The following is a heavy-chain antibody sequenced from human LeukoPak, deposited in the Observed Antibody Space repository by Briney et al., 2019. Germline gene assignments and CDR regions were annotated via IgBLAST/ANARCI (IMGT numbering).Heavy chain of an antibody. J-gene: IGHJ4*02. CDR2: INQDGNEK. CDR1: GFNFSDYF. D-gene: IGHD4-23*01. V-gene: IGHV3-7*01. Sequence: GGSLRLSCAASGFNFSDYFLTWVRQAPGKGLEWVANINQDGNEKNYVDSLEGRFTISRDNAKRSLYLQMNSLRVDDTAMYYCVRDVGYYGGNHDYWGQGTLVIASS. CDR3: VRDVGYYGGNHDY.